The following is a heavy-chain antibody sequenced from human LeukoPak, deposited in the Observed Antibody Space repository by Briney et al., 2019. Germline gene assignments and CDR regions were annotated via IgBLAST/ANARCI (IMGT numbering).Heavy chain of an antibody. CDR1: EYTLSGHY. CDR2: IHPNSGGT. Sequence: ASVKVSCKASEYTLSGHYMHWVRQAPGQGLEWMGWIHPNSGGTIYVQNFQGRVTMTRDTSGTTVYMDLSSLRSDDTAVYYCARELSMVGGVPGGGFQHWGQGTLVIVSS. J-gene: IGHJ1*01. D-gene: IGHD3-10*01. V-gene: IGHV1-2*02. CDR3: ARELSMVGGVPGGGFQH.